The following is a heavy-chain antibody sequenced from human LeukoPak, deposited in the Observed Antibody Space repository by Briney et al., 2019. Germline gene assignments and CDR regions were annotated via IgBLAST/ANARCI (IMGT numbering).Heavy chain of an antibody. CDR1: GFSLSTSGVG. CDR2: IYWDDDK. Sequence: SGPTLVKPTQTLTLTCTFSGFSLSTSGVGVGWIRQPPGKALEWLALIYWDDDKYFSPSLKRRLIITRDTSKNQVVLTMTNMDPVDTATYFCAHRPGAQSGSYYVQGAFDIWGQGTMVTVSS. D-gene: IGHD1-26*01. J-gene: IGHJ3*02. V-gene: IGHV2-5*02. CDR3: AHRPGAQSGSYYVQGAFDI.